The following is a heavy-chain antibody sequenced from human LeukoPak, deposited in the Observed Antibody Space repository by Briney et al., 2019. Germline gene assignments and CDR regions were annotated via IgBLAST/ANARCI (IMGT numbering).Heavy chain of an antibody. D-gene: IGHD2-2*01. V-gene: IGHV3-9*01. J-gene: IGHJ5*02. CDR3: AREVVSTYNWFDP. CDR2: ISWDSGSI. Sequence: GGSLRLSCVASGFTFDDYAIHWVRQAPGKGLEWVSGISWDSGSIGYADSVKGRFAISRDNAKNSLYLQMNSLRAEDTAVYYCAREVVSTYNWFDPWGQGTLVTVSS. CDR1: GFTFDDYA.